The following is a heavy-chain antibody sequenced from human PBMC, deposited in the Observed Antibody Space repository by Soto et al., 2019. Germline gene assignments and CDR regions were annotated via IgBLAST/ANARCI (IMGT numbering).Heavy chain of an antibody. Sequence: QVQLQESGPGLVKPSQTLSLTCTVSGGSISSGDYYWSWIRQPPGKGLEWIGYIYYSGSTYYNPSLKSRVTISVDTSKNQFSLKLSSVTAADTAVYYCARTPDILTGYYIHRRYYFDYWGQGTLVTVSS. V-gene: IGHV4-30-4*01. CDR2: IYYSGST. CDR1: GGSISSGDYY. D-gene: IGHD3-9*01. CDR3: ARTPDILTGYYIHRRYYFDY. J-gene: IGHJ4*02.